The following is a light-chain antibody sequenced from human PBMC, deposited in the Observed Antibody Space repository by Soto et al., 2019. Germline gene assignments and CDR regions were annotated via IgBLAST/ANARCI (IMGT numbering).Light chain of an antibody. Sequence: EMVLTQSPATLSLSPGERATLSCRASQSISNYLSWSQHNPCQAPRLLIYDASSRATGIPARFSGSGSGTDFNLTISSLEPQDLAVYYCQIRCNGHPTWTFGKGTQVEVK. CDR1: QSISNY. J-gene: IGKJ1*01. CDR2: DAS. V-gene: IGKV3-11*01. CDR3: QIRCNGHPTWT.